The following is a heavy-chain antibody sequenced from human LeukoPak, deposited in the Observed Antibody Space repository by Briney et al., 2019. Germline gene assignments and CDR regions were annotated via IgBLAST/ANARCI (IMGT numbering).Heavy chain of an antibody. D-gene: IGHD4-17*01. CDR1: GYRLTELY. CDR2: FDPEDDRG. V-gene: IGHV1-24*01. J-gene: IGHJ3*01. CDR3: AAPSARSTVTTWSAFDL. Sequence: ASVKVSCKVSGYRLTELYIYWVRQAPGEGPEWMGGFDPEDDRGIYAQKFQGRVTMSEDTSTNTAYMELSSLRSEDSAMYYCAAPSARSTVTTWSAFDLWGQGTMVAVSS.